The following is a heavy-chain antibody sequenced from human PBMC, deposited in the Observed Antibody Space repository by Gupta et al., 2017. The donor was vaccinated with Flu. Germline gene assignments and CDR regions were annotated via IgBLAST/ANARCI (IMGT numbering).Heavy chain of an antibody. Sequence: QVQLQESGPGLVKPSGTLSLTCAVSGGSISSSNWWTWVRQSPGKGLEWIGEIYHSGYTNYSPSLKSRLSMSVDKSNNQFSVHLTSITAADSAVDYCAKAAGVPKSHSYYYGLDGGGKGTTVTVSS. V-gene: IGHV4-4*02. CDR3: AKAAGVPKSHSYYYGLDG. D-gene: IGHD2-8*01. CDR2: IYHSGYT. CDR1: GGSISSSNW. J-gene: IGHJ6*04.